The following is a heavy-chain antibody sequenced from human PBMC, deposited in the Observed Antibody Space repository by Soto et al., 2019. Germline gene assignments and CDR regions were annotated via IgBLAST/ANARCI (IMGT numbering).Heavy chain of an antibody. V-gene: IGHV3-21*06. CDR3: ARESEDLTSNFDY. CDR2: ISSTTNYI. CDR1: GFTCTSDS. J-gene: IGHJ4*02. Sequence: LILSSVSSGFTCTSDSVNWVLEAPGKGLEWVSSISSTTNYIYYGDPMKGRFTISRDKAKNSLYLEMNSLRAEDTAVYYCARESEDLTSNFDYWGQGTLVTVSS.